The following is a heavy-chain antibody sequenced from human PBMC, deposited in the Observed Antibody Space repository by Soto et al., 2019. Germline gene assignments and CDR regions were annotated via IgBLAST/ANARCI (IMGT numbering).Heavy chain of an antibody. V-gene: IGHV3-23*01. CDR2: ISGSGGST. Sequence: GGSLRLSCAASGFTFSSYAMSWVRQAPGKGLEWVSAISGSGGSTYYADSVKGRFTISRDNSKNTLYLQMNSLRAEDTAVYYCAKGLSYDILTGSRGAFDYWGQGTLVTVSS. CDR1: GFTFSSYA. J-gene: IGHJ4*02. D-gene: IGHD3-9*01. CDR3: AKGLSYDILTGSRGAFDY.